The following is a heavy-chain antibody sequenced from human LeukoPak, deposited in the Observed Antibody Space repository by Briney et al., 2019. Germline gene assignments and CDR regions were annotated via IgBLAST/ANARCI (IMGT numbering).Heavy chain of an antibody. D-gene: IGHD3-22*01. CDR3: ARGISSGYYSDY. Sequence: XSSXNWWSWVRPXPGKGLEWIGEIYHSGSTNYNPSLKSRVTISVDKSKNQFSLKLSSVTAADTAVYYCARGISSGYYSDYWGQGTLVTVSS. V-gene: IGHV4-4*02. CDR2: IYHSGST. CDR1: XSSXNW. J-gene: IGHJ4*02.